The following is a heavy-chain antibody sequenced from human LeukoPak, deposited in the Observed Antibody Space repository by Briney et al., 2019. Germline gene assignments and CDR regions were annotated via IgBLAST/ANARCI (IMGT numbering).Heavy chain of an antibody. CDR1: GYSISSGYY. V-gene: IGHV4-38-2*02. CDR2: INHSGST. Sequence: SETLSLTCTVSGYSISSGYYWSWTRQPPGKGLEWIGEINHSGSTNYNPSLKSRVTISVDTSKNQFSLKLSSVTAADTVVYYFTRARLLEWLLYRVPGYYFDYWGQGTLVTVSS. J-gene: IGHJ4*02. D-gene: IGHD3-3*01. CDR3: TRARLLEWLLYRVPGYYFDY.